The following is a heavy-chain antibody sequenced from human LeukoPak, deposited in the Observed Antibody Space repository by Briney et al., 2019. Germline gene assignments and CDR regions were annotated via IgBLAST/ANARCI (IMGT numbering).Heavy chain of an antibody. CDR2: IKKDGSEK. CDR1: GFTFSSHW. CDR3: ARDYYDSSGLDY. D-gene: IGHD3-22*01. Sequence: GGSLRLSCAASGFTFSSHWMSWVRQAPGKGLEWVANIKKDGSEKYYVDAVKGRFTISRDNAKTSLYLQMNSLRAEDTAVYYCARDYYDSSGLDYWGQGTLVTVSS. J-gene: IGHJ4*02. V-gene: IGHV3-7*01.